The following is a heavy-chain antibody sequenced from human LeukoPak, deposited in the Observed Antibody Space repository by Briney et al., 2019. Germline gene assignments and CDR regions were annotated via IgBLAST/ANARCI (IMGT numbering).Heavy chain of an antibody. CDR2: IAYDGSNK. J-gene: IGHJ4*02. Sequence: GGSLRLSCAASGFTFRSYGMHWVRQAPGKGLEWVAVIAYDGSNKYYADSVKGRFTISRDNSKNTLYLQMNSLRAEDTAVYYCAKDTYDFWSGYSLDWGQGTLVTVSS. V-gene: IGHV3-30*18. CDR1: GFTFRSYG. CDR3: AKDTYDFWSGYSLD. D-gene: IGHD3-3*01.